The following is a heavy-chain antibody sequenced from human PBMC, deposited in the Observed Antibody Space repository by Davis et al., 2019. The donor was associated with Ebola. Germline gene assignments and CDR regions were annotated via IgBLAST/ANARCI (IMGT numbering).Heavy chain of an antibody. CDR3: ARGEYYYDPSGSAFDI. V-gene: IGHV4-34*01. CDR2: INHSGST. CDR1: GGSFSGYY. J-gene: IGHJ3*02. D-gene: IGHD3-22*01. Sequence: MPSETLSLTCAVYGGSFSGYYWSWIRQPPGEGLEWIGEINHSGSTNYNPSLKSRVTISVDTSKNQFSLNLSSVTAADTAVYYCARGEYYYDPSGSAFDIWGQGTMVTVSS.